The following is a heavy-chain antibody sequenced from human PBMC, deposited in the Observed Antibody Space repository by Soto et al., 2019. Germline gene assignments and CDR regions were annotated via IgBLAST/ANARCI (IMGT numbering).Heavy chain of an antibody. Sequence: SETLSLTCTVSGGSISSYYWSWIRQPPGKGLEWIGYIYYSGSTNYNPSLKSRVTISIDTSKNQFSLKLSSVTAADTAVYYCARQWDYDSSGYYFDYWGQGTLVTVSS. J-gene: IGHJ4*02. D-gene: IGHD3-22*01. CDR2: IYYSGST. CDR1: GGSISSYY. V-gene: IGHV4-59*08. CDR3: ARQWDYDSSGYYFDY.